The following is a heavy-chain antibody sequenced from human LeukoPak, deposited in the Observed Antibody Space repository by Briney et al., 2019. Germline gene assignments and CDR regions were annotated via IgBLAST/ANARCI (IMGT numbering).Heavy chain of an antibody. D-gene: IGHD5-24*01. V-gene: IGHV4-38-2*02. CDR2: IYHSGST. CDR3: ARESGSLEWLQSKGIGY. CDR1: GYSISSGYY. Sequence: SETLSLTCTVSGYSISSGYYWGWIRQPPVKGLEWIGSIYHSGSTYYNPSLKSRVTISVDTSKNQFSLKLSSVTAADTAVYYCARESGSLEWLQSKGIGYWGQGTLVTVSS. J-gene: IGHJ4*02.